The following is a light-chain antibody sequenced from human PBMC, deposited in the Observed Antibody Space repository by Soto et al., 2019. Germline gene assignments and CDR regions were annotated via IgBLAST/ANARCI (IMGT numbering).Light chain of an antibody. Sequence: ETVMIQSPATLSVSPGERATLSCRASQSVSSDLAWYQHKTGQAPRLLIRSASTRATGVPARFSGSGSGTEFTLTISSLQSEDFAVYYCQQYKNWPLTFGGGTKVEIK. J-gene: IGKJ4*01. V-gene: IGKV3-15*01. CDR1: QSVSSD. CDR2: SAS. CDR3: QQYKNWPLT.